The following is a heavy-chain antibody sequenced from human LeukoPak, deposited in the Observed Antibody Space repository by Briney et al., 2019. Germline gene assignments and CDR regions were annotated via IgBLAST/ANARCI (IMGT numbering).Heavy chain of an antibody. V-gene: IGHV4-39*01. CDR3: ARSPSPFITIFGVVTKLYYFDY. J-gene: IGHJ4*02. CDR2: IYYSGST. CDR1: GGSISSSSYY. D-gene: IGHD3-3*01. Sequence: SETLSLTCTVSGGSISSSSYYWGWIRQPPGKGLEWIGSIYYSGSTCYNPSLKSPLPISVDTSNNQFSLEVSSVIAADTAVYYCARSPSPFITIFGVVTKLYYFDYWGQGTLVTVSS.